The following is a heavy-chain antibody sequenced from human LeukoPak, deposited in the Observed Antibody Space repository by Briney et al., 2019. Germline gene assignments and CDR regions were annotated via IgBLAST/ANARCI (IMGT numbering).Heavy chain of an antibody. J-gene: IGHJ4*02. CDR3: ATDRPLSSSWYEPFDY. D-gene: IGHD6-13*01. Sequence: ASVKVSCKVSGYTFTDYYMHWVQQAPGKGLEWMGLVDPEDGETIYAEKFQGRVTITADTSTDTAYVELSSLRSEDTAVYYCATDRPLSSSWYEPFDYWGQGTLVTVSS. V-gene: IGHV1-69-2*01. CDR2: VDPEDGET. CDR1: GYTFTDYY.